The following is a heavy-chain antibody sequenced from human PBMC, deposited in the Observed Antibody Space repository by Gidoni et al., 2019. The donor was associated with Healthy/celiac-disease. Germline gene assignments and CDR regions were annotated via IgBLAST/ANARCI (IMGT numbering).Heavy chain of an antibody. Sequence: EVQLLESGGGLVQPGGSLRLSCAASGFTFSSYAMSWVRQAPGKGLEWVSAISGSGGSTYYADSVKGRFTISRDNSKNTLYLQMNSLRAEDTAVYYCAKDLGNGYVPLYYYYMDVWGKGTTVTVSS. D-gene: IGHD5-12*01. CDR1: GFTFSSYA. V-gene: IGHV3-23*01. CDR2: ISGSGGST. J-gene: IGHJ6*03. CDR3: AKDLGNGYVPLYYYYMDV.